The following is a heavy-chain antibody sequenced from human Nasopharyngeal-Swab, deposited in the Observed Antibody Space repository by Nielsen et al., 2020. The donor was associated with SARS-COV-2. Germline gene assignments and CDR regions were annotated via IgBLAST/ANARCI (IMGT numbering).Heavy chain of an antibody. V-gene: IGHV3-9*01. J-gene: IGHJ3*02. CDR2: ISWNSGSI. Sequence: GESLRLSCAASGFTFDDYAMHWVRQAPGKGLEWVSGISWNSGSIGYADSVKGRFTISRDNAKNSLYLQMNSLRAEDTALYYCAKDPGATVTHAFDIWGQGTMVTVSS. CDR1: GFTFDDYA. CDR3: AKDPGATVTHAFDI. D-gene: IGHD4-17*01.